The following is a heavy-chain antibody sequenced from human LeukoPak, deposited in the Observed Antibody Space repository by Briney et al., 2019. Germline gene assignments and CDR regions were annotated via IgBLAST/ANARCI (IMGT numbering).Heavy chain of an antibody. CDR1: GFTFSSYA. D-gene: IGHD5-24*01. CDR3: ARGSLWLQLDY. CDR2: ISDSGGST. Sequence: GGSLRLSCAASGFTFSSYAVSWVHQAPGKGLAWVSAISDSGGSTQYADSVRGRFTISRDNSKNTLYLQMNSLRAEDTAVYYCARGSLWLQLDYWGQGTLVTVSS. V-gene: IGHV3-23*01. J-gene: IGHJ4*02.